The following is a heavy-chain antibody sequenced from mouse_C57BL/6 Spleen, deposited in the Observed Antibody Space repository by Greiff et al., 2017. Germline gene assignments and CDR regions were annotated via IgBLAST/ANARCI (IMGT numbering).Heavy chain of an antibody. CDR3: TTLRDGYSRFWCAY. Sequence: VQLQQSGAELVRPGASVKLSCTASGFNIKDYYMHWVKQRPEQGLEWIGRIDPADGDTEYAPKFQGKATMTADTSSNTAYLQLSSLTSEDTAVYYCTTLRDGYSRFWCAYWGQGTLVTVSA. V-gene: IGHV14-1*01. D-gene: IGHD2-3*01. CDR2: IDPADGDT. J-gene: IGHJ3*01. CDR1: GFNIKDYY.